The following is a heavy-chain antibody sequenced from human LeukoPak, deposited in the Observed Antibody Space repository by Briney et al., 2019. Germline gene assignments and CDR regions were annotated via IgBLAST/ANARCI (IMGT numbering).Heavy chain of an antibody. J-gene: IGHJ4*02. D-gene: IGHD6-25*01. CDR2: IYYSGST. CDR3: ARDLVGGSVCVPAATRDDY. V-gene: IGHV4-39*07. CDR1: GGSISSSSYY. Sequence: SETLSLTCTVSGGSISSSSYYWGWIRQPPGKGLEWIGSIYYSGSTYYNPSLKSRVTISVDTSENQFSLKLSSVTAADTAVYYCARDLVGGSVCVPAATRDDYWGQGTLVTVSS.